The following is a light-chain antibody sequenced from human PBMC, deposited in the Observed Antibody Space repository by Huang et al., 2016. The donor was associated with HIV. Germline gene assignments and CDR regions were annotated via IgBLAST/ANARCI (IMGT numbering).Light chain of an antibody. V-gene: IGKV1-39*01. CDR1: QSISTY. CDR2: SAS. CDR3: QQSYSALSS. Sequence: IQMTQSSTSLSASVGDRVSIVCRESQSISTYLNWYQQKPGKAPKLLISSASTLQSGVPSRFSGSGSGTEFTLTIRGLQLDDFATYYCQQSYSALSSFGPGTRL. J-gene: IGKJ5*01.